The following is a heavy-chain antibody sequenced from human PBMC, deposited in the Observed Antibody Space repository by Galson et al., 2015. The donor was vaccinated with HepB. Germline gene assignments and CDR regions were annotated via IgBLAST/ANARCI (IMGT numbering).Heavy chain of an antibody. Sequence: CAISGDSVSTNSAAWFWIRQSPSRGLEWLGRTYYRSKWYHDYAESVKSRIIINPDTSKNQFSLQLNSVTPDDTAVYYCARVPGVEVNRGYFDFWGQGTLVTGSS. D-gene: IGHD3-22*01. V-gene: IGHV6-1*01. J-gene: IGHJ4*02. CDR3: ARVPGVEVNRGYFDF. CDR1: GDSVSTNSAA. CDR2: TYYRSKWYH.